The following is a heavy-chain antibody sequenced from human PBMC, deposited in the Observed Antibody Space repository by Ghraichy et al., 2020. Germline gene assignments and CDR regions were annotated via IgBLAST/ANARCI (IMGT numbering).Heavy chain of an antibody. J-gene: IGHJ4*02. CDR3: ARGPWGDGRFPLVY. CDR1: GGSFSGYY. Sequence: LSLTCAVYGGSFSGYYWSWIRQPPGKGLEWIGEINHSGSTNYNPSLKSRVTISVDTSKNQFSLKLSSVTAADTAVYYCARGPWGDGRFPLVYWGQGTLVTVSS. V-gene: IGHV4-34*01. D-gene: IGHD3-16*01. CDR2: INHSGST.